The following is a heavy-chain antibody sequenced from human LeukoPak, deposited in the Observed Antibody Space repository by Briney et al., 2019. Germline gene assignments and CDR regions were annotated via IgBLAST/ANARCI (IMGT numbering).Heavy chain of an antibody. D-gene: IGHD6-19*01. CDR3: ARQDGGWANYYYYGMDV. V-gene: IGHV5-10-1*01. CDR2: IDPSDSYT. Sequence: GESLKISCKGSGCSFTSYWISWVRQMPGKGLEWMGRIDPSDSYTNYSPSFQGHVTISADKSISTAYLQWSSLKASDTAMYYCARQDGGWANYYYYGMDVWGQGTTVTVSS. CDR1: GCSFTSYW. J-gene: IGHJ6*02.